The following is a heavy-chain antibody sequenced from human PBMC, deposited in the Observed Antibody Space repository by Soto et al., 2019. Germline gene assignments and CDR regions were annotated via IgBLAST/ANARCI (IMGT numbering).Heavy chain of an antibody. CDR1: GDSVSNNSVA. J-gene: IGHJ4*02. CDR2: TYYRSKWHY. V-gene: IGHV6-1*01. CDR3: ARAFRGRGVKYFDD. D-gene: IGHD3-16*01. Sequence: SQTLSLTCAISGDSVSNNSVAWNWVRQSPSRGLEWLGRTYYRSKWHYDYAPSVRSRITINPDTSKNHFSLQLNSVSPGDAAVYYCARAFRGRGVKYFDDWGQGTLVTVSS.